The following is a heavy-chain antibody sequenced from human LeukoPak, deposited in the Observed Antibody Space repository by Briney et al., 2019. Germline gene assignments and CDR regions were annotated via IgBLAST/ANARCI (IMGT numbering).Heavy chain of an antibody. V-gene: IGHV5-51*01. CDR3: ARLRDGLLFDY. Sequence: RYWVGGGRQVPGKGVEGMGIIYPGDSDTRYSPSFQGRVTISADKSISTAYLQWSSLKASDTAMYYCARLRDGLLFDYWGQGTLVTVSS. CDR1: RYW. CDR2: IYPGDSDT. J-gene: IGHJ4*02.